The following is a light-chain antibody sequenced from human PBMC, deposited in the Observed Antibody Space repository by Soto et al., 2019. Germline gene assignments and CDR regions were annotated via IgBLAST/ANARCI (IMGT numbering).Light chain of an antibody. Sequence: QSVLTQPASVSGSPGQSITISCTGTSSDVGGYNYVSWYQQHPGKAPKLMIYDVSNWPSGVSNRFSGSKSGNTASLTISGLQAEDEADYYCSSYTSSSTLDVVFGGGTRVTVL. CDR2: DVS. V-gene: IGLV2-14*01. CDR1: SSDVGGYNY. CDR3: SSYTSSSTLDVV. J-gene: IGLJ2*01.